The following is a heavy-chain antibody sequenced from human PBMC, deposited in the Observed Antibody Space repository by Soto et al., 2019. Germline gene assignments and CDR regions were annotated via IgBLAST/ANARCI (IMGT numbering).Heavy chain of an antibody. J-gene: IGHJ6*02. CDR2: ISYDGSNK. V-gene: IGHV3-30*04. CDR1: GFTFSSYA. D-gene: IGHD2-2*01. Sequence: GGSLRLSCAASGFTFSSYAMHWVRQAPGKGLEWVAVISYDGSNKYYADSVKGRFTISRDNSKNTLYLQMNSLRAEDTAVYYCARVIRVVPAAMESYYYYGMDVWGQGTTVTVSS. CDR3: ARVIRVVPAAMESYYYYGMDV.